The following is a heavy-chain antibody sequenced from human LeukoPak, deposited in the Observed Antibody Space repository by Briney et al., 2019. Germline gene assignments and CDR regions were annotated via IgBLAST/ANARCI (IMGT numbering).Heavy chain of an antibody. CDR1: GFTFSSSW. CDR3: ARGSGDK. J-gene: IGHJ4*02. V-gene: IGHV3-7*04. Sequence: GGSLRLSCAASGFTFSSSWMTWVRKAPGRGLEWVANIKQDGSEKYHVDSVKGRFTISRDNAKNSLYLQMNSLRVEDTAVYYCARGSGDKWGQGTLVTVSS. D-gene: IGHD6-19*01. CDR2: IKQDGSEK.